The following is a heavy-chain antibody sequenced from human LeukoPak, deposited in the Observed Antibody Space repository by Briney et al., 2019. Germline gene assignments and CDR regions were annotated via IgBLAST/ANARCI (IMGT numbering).Heavy chain of an antibody. CDR1: GFTFDDYA. CDR2: ISWNSGSI. J-gene: IGHJ4*02. V-gene: IGHV3-9*01. Sequence: GRSLRLSCAASGFTFDDYAMHWVRQAPGKGLVWVSGISWNSGSIGYADSVKGRFTISRDNAKNSLYLQMNSLRAEDTALYYCAKDRGVVVPAALGDWGQGTLVTVSS. CDR3: AKDRGVVVPAALGD. D-gene: IGHD2-2*01.